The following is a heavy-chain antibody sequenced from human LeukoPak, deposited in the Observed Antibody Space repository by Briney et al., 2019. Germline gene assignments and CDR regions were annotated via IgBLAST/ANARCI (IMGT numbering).Heavy chain of an antibody. CDR1: GFTFSSYA. V-gene: IGHV3-23*01. J-gene: IGHJ5*01. D-gene: IGHD3-10*01. CDR3: AKDFGRITLVRGVIRASGLDS. CDR2: ISGSGGST. Sequence: GGSLRLSCAASGFTFSSYAMSWVRQAPGKGLEWVSAISGSGGSTYYADSVKGRFTISRDNSKNTLYLHMNSLRAEDTAVYYCAKDFGRITLVRGVIRASGLDSWGQGTLVTVSS.